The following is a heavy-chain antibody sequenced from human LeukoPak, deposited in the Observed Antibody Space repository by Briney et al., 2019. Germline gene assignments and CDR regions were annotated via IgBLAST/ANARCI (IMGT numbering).Heavy chain of an antibody. CDR3: ARDQYDSVWGSHRPYFDY. CDR2: ISVHNGDT. D-gene: IGHD3-16*01. Sequence: ASVKVSCKASGYTFSSYGISWVRQAPGQGLEWMGWISVHNGDTKYAQKFQDRVIMTTDTSTSTAYMELWGLRSDDTAVYYCARDQYDSVWGSHRPYFDYWGQGTLATVSS. J-gene: IGHJ4*02. V-gene: IGHV1-18*01. CDR1: GYTFSSYG.